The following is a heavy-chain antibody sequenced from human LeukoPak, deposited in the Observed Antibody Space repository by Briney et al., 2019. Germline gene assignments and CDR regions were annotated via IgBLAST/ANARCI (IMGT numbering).Heavy chain of an antibody. CDR1: GGSISSGGYY. V-gene: IGHV4-31*03. Sequence: PSETLSLTCTVSGGSISSGGYYWTWIRQHPGKGLEWIGYIYYSGSTYYNPSLKSRVTISVDTSKNQLSLKINSVTAADTAVYYCARGTYNWNNGDYHNYGIDVWGQGTTVAVAS. CDR2: IYYSGST. CDR3: ARGTYNWNNGDYHNYGIDV. J-gene: IGHJ6*02. D-gene: IGHD1/OR15-1a*01.